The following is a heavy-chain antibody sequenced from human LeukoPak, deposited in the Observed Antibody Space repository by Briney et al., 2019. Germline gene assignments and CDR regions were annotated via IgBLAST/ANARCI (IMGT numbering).Heavy chain of an antibody. J-gene: IGHJ5*02. D-gene: IGHD3-22*01. Sequence: GGSLRLSCAASGFTFSSYAMSWVRQAPGKGLEWVSAFSGSGGSTYYADSVKGRFTISRDNSKNTLYLQMNSLRAEDTAVFYCAKGRDSSGYYSCWFDPWGQGTLVTVSS. V-gene: IGHV3-23*01. CDR3: AKGRDSSGYYSCWFDP. CDR1: GFTFSSYA. CDR2: FSGSGGST.